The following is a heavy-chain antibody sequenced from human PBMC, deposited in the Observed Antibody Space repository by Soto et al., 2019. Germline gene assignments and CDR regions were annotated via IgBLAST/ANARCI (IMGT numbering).Heavy chain of an antibody. CDR3: ARRTVNIRTFYSGLKTHCFDY. D-gene: IGHD6-19*01. CDR2: IYYSGST. Sequence: SETLSLTCAVSGGSISSRSYYWGWIRQPPGKGLEWIGSIYYSGSTYYTPSLQSRVAISVDTSKNQFSLKLNSVTAADTAVYYCARRTVNIRTFYSGLKTHCFDYWGQGTLVTVSS. V-gene: IGHV4-39*01. CDR1: GGSISSRSYY. J-gene: IGHJ4*02.